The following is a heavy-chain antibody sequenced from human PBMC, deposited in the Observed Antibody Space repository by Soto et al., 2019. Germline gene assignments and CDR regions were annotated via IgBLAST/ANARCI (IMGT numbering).Heavy chain of an antibody. CDR3: ALLWFGEDGGY. CDR2: IIPILGIA. D-gene: IGHD3-10*01. Sequence: QVQLVQSGAEVKKPGSSVKVSCKASGGTFSSYTISWVRQAPGQGLEWMGRIIPILGIAKYAQKFQGRVTITADKSTSTAYMELSSLRSEDTAVYYCALLWFGEDGGYWGQGTLVTVSS. V-gene: IGHV1-69*02. CDR1: GGTFSSYT. J-gene: IGHJ4*02.